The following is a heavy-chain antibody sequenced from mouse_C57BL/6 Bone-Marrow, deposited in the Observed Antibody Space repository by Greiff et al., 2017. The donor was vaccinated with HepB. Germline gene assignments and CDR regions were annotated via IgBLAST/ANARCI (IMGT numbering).Heavy chain of an antibody. V-gene: IGHV1-26*01. CDR2: INPNNGGT. CDR1: GYTFTDYY. Sequence: FQLQQSGPELVKPGASVKISCKASGYTFTDYYMNWVKQSHGKSLEWIGDINPNNGGTIYNQKFKGKATLTVDKSSSTAYMELRSLTSEDSAVYYCARGCYGSSYGFAYWGQGTLVTVSA. J-gene: IGHJ3*01. CDR3: ARGCYGSSYGFAY. D-gene: IGHD1-1*01.